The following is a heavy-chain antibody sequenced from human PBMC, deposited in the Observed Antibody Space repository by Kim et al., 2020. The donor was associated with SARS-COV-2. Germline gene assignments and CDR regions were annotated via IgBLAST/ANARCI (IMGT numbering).Heavy chain of an antibody. CDR1: GFTFSSYA. CDR2: ISYDGSNK. J-gene: IGHJ4*02. D-gene: IGHD3-16*01. Sequence: GGSLRLSCAASGFTFSSYAMHWVRQAPGKGLEWVAVISYDGSNKYYADSVKGRFTISRDNSKNTLYLQMNSLRAEDTAVYYCARGGFYGACDYWGQGTLVTVSS. V-gene: IGHV3-30*04. CDR3: ARGGFYGACDY.